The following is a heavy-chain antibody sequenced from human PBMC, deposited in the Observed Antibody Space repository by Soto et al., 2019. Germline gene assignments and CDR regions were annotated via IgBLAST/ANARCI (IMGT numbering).Heavy chain of an antibody. V-gene: IGHV4-34*01. CDR1: GGSFSGYY. J-gene: IGHJ4*02. CDR3: VRGGVPETDGRGRIN. Sequence: SETLSLTCAVYGGSFSGYYRSWIRQPPGKGLEWIGEINHSGSANYNPSLESRVTISVDTSKNQFSLKLSDVTAADTAVYYCVRGGVPETDGRGRINWAQGNPVTVSS. CDR2: INHSGSA. D-gene: IGHD3-10*01.